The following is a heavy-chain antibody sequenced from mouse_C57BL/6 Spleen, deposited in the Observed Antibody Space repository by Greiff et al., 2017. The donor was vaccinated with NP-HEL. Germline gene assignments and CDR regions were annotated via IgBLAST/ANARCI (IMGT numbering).Heavy chain of an antibody. Sequence: QVQLQQPGAELVKPGASVKLSCKASGYTFTSYWMHWVKQRPGQGLEWIGMIHPNSGSTNYNEKFKSKATLTVDKSSSTAYMQLSSLTSEDSAVYYCGGSTMVTTGFAYWGQGTLVTVSA. D-gene: IGHD2-2*01. CDR2: IHPNSGST. CDR1: GYTFTSYW. J-gene: IGHJ3*01. CDR3: GGSTMVTTGFAY. V-gene: IGHV1-64*01.